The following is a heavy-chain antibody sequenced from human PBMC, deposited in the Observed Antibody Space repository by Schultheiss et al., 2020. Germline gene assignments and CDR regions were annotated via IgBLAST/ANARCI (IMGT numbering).Heavy chain of an antibody. CDR1: GFTFSDYY. D-gene: IGHD3-22*01. CDR2: ISSSSSTI. V-gene: IGHV3-11*04. J-gene: IGHJ3*02. CDR3: AKDYYDSSGGFDI. Sequence: GESLKISCAASGFTFSDYYMSWIRQAPGKGLEWVSYISSSSSTIYYADSVKGRFTISRDNAKNSLYLQMNSLRAEDTAVYYCAKDYYDSSGGFDIWGQGTTVTVSS.